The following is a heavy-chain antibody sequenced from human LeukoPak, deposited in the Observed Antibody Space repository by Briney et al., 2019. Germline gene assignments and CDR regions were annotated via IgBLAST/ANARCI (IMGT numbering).Heavy chain of an antibody. D-gene: IGHD2-2*02. CDR3: ATTSGGYCDTTSCYTGRFDF. Sequence: NPGGSLRLSCAASGFTFSSYSMNWVRQAPGKGLEWVSSISSSSSYIYYADSVKGRFTISRDNAKNSLFLQVNSLRVEDTAVYYCATTSGGYCDTTSCYTGRFDFWGQGTLVTVSS. CDR1: GFTFSSYS. J-gene: IGHJ4*02. CDR2: ISSSSSYI. V-gene: IGHV3-21*01.